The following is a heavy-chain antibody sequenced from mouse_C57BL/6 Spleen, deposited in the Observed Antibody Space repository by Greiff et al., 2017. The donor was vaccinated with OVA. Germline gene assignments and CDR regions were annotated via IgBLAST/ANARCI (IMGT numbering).Heavy chain of an antibody. D-gene: IGHD2-5*01. CDR2: IDPSDSYT. CDR3: ARRRSNRTFYYAMDY. J-gene: IGHJ4*01. Sequence: QVQLQQPGAELVKPGASVKLSCKASGYTFTSYWMQWVKQRPGQGLEWIGEIDPSDSYTNYNQKFKGKATLTVDTSSSTAYMQLSSLTSEDSAVYYCARRRSNRTFYYAMDYWGQGTSVTVSS. V-gene: IGHV1-50*01. CDR1: GYTFTSYW.